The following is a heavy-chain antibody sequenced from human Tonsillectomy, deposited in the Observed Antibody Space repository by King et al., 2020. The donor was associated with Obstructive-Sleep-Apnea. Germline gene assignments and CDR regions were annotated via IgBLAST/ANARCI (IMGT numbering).Heavy chain of an antibody. J-gene: IGHJ4*02. D-gene: IGHD3-9*01. CDR3: VKMAKYFDILSGYFDW. CDR1: GFTFDDYA. V-gene: IGHV3-9*01. Sequence: VQLVESGGGLVQPGRSLRLSCAAAGFTFDDYAMHWVRQAPGKGLEWVAGVIWIGDTTGYADSVKGRCTISRDKAKNSLYLEMSSLRTEDTAFYYCVKMAKYFDILSGYFDWWRQGTLVTVSS. CDR2: VIWIGDTT.